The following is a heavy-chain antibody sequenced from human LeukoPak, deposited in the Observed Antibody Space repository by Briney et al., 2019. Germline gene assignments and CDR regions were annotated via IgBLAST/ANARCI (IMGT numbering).Heavy chain of an antibody. V-gene: IGHV1-2*06. D-gene: IGHD6-6*01. J-gene: IGHJ5*02. CDR2: INPNSGGT. CDR3: AIKIEYSSLT. Sequence: GASVKVSCKASGYTFTGYYIHLVRQAPGQGLEWMGRINPNSGGTNCAQKFQAMVTMTRDTYISTGYMELSRLRSDDTAVYYCAIKIEYSSLTWGQGTLVTVSS. CDR1: GYTFTGYY.